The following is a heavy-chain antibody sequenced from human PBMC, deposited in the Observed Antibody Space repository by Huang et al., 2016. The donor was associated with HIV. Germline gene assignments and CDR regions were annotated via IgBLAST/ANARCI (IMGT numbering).Heavy chain of an antibody. D-gene: IGHD3-10*01. CDR2: INHLGSP. Sequence: QVHLQQWGAGLLKSAETLSLTCAVYGGSLSGYYWSWLRQTPVKGLGWIGEINHLGSPNYNPSLKSRVSISMDGSKQQFSRKLRSISDADTAVYFCARDATKNPRGWFDPWGQGTLVTVSS. CDR3: ARDATKNPRGWFDP. CDR1: GGSLSGYY. J-gene: IGHJ5*02. V-gene: IGHV4-34*02.